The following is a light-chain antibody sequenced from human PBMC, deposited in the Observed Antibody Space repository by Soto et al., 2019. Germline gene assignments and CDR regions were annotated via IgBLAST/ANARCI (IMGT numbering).Light chain of an antibody. J-gene: IGLJ1*01. V-gene: IGLV1-44*01. CDR1: SSNIGSNI. Sequence: QSVLTQPPSASGTPGQRVTISCSGSSSNIGSNIISWYQQLPGTAPKLLIYDNNQRPSGVPDRFSGSKSGTSASLAISGLQYEDEADYFCAAWDDSLNAYVFGTGTKVTVL. CDR3: AAWDDSLNAYV. CDR2: DNN.